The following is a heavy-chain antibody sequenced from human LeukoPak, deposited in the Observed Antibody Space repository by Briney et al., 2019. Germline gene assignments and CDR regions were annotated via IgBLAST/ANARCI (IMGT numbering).Heavy chain of an antibody. CDR3: ATQPMVRGVIESDY. J-gene: IGHJ4*02. CDR1: GYTLTELS. V-gene: IGHV1-24*01. Sequence: GASVKVSCKVSGYTLTELSMHWVRQAPGKGLEWMGGFDPEDGETIYAQKFQGRVTMTEDTSTGTAYMELSSLRSEDTAVYYCATQPMVRGVIESDYWGQGTLVTVSS. CDR2: FDPEDGET. D-gene: IGHD3-10*01.